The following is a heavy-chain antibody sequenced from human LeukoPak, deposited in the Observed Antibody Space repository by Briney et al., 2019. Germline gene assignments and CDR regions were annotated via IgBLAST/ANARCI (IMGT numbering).Heavy chain of an antibody. D-gene: IGHD3-22*01. Sequence: PGGSLRLSCAASGVTFSSYSMNWVRQAPGRGLEWVSYISSSSSTIYYADSVKGRFTISRDNAKNSLYLQMNSLRAEDTAVYYCARADSSGYYHPINWGQGTLVTVSS. CDR3: ARADSSGYYHPIN. CDR1: GVTFSSYS. J-gene: IGHJ4*02. V-gene: IGHV3-48*01. CDR2: ISSSSSTI.